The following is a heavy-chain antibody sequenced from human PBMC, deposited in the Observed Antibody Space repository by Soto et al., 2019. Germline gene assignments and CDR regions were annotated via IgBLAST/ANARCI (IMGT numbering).Heavy chain of an antibody. D-gene: IGHD2-2*01. Sequence: EVQLVESGGGLVQPGGSLRLSCAASAFTFRNYWMSWVRQAPGKGLEGVANIKQDGSEKYYVDSVKGRFTISRDNAKRSLYLQINSLRAEDTAVYYCARVDCSSIGCYGDYSYYGMDVWGQGTTVTVS. CDR1: AFTFRNYW. CDR3: ARVDCSSIGCYGDYSYYGMDV. V-gene: IGHV3-7*05. CDR2: IKQDGSEK. J-gene: IGHJ6*02.